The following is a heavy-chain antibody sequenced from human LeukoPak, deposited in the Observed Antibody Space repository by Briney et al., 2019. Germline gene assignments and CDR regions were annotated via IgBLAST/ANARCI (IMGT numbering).Heavy chain of an antibody. Sequence: GGSLRLSCAASGFTFSSYSMNWVRQAPGKGLEWVSSISSSSSYIYYADSVKGRFTVSRDNSKNTLYLQMNSLRAEDTAVYYCARRAGAYSHPYDYWGQGTLVTVSS. V-gene: IGHV3-21*04. CDR3: ARRAGAYSHPYDY. D-gene: IGHD4/OR15-4a*01. J-gene: IGHJ4*02. CDR1: GFTFSSYS. CDR2: ISSSSSYI.